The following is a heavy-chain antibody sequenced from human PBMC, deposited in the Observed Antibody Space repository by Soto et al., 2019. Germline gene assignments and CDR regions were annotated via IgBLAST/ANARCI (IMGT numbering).Heavy chain of an antibody. J-gene: IGHJ3*01. V-gene: IGHV1-46*03. D-gene: IGHD3-16*01. CDR2: INPSGGGP. CDR3: ARSDMGGDGELDV. Sequence: QVQLMQSGAEVKQPGASVKVSCKASGYTFTNYYMHWVRQVPGQGLEWMGIINPSGGGPAHAQNSRGRLTTTSDTSTTTIYMELNSLRSEDTAVYFCARSDMGGDGELDVWGQGTMVTVSS. CDR1: GYTFTNYY.